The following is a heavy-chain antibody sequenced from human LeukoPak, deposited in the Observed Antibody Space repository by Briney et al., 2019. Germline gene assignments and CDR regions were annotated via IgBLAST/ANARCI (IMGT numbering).Heavy chain of an antibody. Sequence: PSETLSLTCTVSGGSISSYYWSWIRQSPGKGLEWIANIFYSGSPNYNPSLKSRVTISFDTSRNQFSLKLSSVTAADTAVYYCASWLGYSRGGIIWGQGTMVTVSS. V-gene: IGHV4-59*08. J-gene: IGHJ3*02. CDR3: ASWLGYSRGGII. CDR1: GGSISSYY. D-gene: IGHD6-13*01. CDR2: IFYSGSP.